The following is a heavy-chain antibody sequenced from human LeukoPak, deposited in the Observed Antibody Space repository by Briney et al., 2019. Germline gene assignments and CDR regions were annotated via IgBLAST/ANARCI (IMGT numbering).Heavy chain of an antibody. V-gene: IGHV4-39*01. Sequence: SETLSLTCTVSGGSISSSSYYWGWIRQPPGKGLEWIGSIYYSGSTFYNPSLKSRVTISVDTSKNQFSLNLTSVTAADTAVYYCARHPDFGDYREPFQYWGQGILVTVSS. D-gene: IGHD4-17*01. CDR1: GGSISSSSYY. CDR3: ARHPDFGDYREPFQY. J-gene: IGHJ1*01. CDR2: IYYSGST.